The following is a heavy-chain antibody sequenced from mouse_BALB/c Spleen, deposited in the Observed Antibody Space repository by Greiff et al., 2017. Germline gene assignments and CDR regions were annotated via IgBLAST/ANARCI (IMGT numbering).Heavy chain of an antibody. V-gene: IGHV1-15*01. D-gene: IGHD3-3*01. Sequence: QVQLQQSGAELVRPGASVTLSCKASGYTFTDYEMHWVKQTPVHGLEWIGAIDPETGGTAYNQKFKGKATLTADKSSSTAYMELRSLTSEDSAVYYCTRGTRYFDVWGAGTTVTVSS. CDR1: GYTFTDYE. CDR2: IDPETGGT. J-gene: IGHJ1*01. CDR3: TRGTRYFDV.